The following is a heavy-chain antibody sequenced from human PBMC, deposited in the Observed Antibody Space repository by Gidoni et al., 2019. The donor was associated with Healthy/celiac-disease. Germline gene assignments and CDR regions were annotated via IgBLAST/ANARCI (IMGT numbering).Heavy chain of an antibody. CDR1: GFTFSSYA. Sequence: QVQLVESGGGVVQPGRSLRLSCAASGFTFSSYAMHWVRQAPGKGLEWVAVISYDGSNKYYADSVKGRFTISRDNSKNTLYLQMNSLRAEDTAVYYCARDRSIVATSPSAVWGQGTTVTVSS. CDR2: ISYDGSNK. V-gene: IGHV3-30-3*01. CDR3: ARDRSIVATSPSAV. J-gene: IGHJ6*02. D-gene: IGHD5-12*01.